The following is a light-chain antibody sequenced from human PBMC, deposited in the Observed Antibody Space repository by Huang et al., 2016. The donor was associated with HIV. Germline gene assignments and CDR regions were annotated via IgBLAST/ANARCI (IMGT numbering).Light chain of an antibody. J-gene: IGKJ1*01. CDR2: GAS. CDR1: QTVLYSSNNKNY. Sequence: DIVMTQSPDSLAVSLGERATINCKSSQTVLYSSNNKNYLAWYQQKPGQPPKLLIYGASTREFGVPDRVSGSGSGTDFTLTISSLQAADVAVYYCHQYYRSPWTFGQGTKVEIK. V-gene: IGKV4-1*01. CDR3: HQYYRSPWT.